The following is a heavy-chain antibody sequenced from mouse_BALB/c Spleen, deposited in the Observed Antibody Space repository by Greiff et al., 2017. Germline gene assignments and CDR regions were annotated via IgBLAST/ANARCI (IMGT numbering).Heavy chain of an antibody. Sequence: EVQRVESGPSLVKPSQTLSLTCSVTGDSITSGYWNWIRKFPGNKLEYMGYISYSGSTYYNPSLKSRISITRDTSKNQYYLQLNSVTTEDTATYYCARWDYYGSSYGYFDVWGAGTTVTVSS. J-gene: IGHJ1*01. CDR1: GDSITSGY. D-gene: IGHD1-1*01. CDR3: ARWDYYGSSYGYFDV. V-gene: IGHV3-8*02. CDR2: ISYSGST.